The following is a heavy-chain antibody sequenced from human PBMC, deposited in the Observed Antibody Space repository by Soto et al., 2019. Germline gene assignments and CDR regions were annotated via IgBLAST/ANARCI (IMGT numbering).Heavy chain of an antibody. CDR2: INIDGSTT. V-gene: IGHV3-74*01. CDR3: ARQNNYGSDY. CDR1: GFTFSSYW. J-gene: IGHJ4*02. D-gene: IGHD3-10*01. Sequence: GSLRLSCAASGFTFSSYWMQWVRQAPGKGLVWVSRINIDGSTTIYADSVKGRFTFSRDNAKNTLYLQMNSLRVEDTAVYYCARQNNYGSDYWGQGTLVTVSS.